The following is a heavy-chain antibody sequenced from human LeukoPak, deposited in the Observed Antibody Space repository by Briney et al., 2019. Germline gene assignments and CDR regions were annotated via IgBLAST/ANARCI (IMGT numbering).Heavy chain of an antibody. D-gene: IGHD3-9*01. V-gene: IGHV3-30*18. J-gene: IGHJ3*02. CDR2: ISYDGSNK. CDR3: AKTLGTDYDILTGYPEAFDI. Sequence: GGSLRLSCAASGFTFSSYGMHWVRQAPGKGLEWVAVISYDGSNKYYADSVKGRFTIFRDNSKNTLYLQMNSLRAEDTAVYYCAKTLGTDYDILTGYPEAFDIWGQGTMVTVSS. CDR1: GFTFSSYG.